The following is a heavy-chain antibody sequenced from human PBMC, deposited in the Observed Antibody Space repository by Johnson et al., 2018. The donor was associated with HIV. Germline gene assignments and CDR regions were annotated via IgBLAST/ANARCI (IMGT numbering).Heavy chain of an antibody. CDR2: INWNGGGT. D-gene: IGHD1-7*01. Sequence: VQLVESGGGVVRPGGSLTLSCAASGFIFDDYGMNWVRQAPGKGLEWVSGINWNGGGTGYADSVKGRFTISRDNAKNSLYLQMNSLRAEDTALYYCAREGWNYPNDVFDIWGQGTMVTVSS. V-gene: IGHV3-20*04. CDR1: GFIFDDYG. J-gene: IGHJ3*02. CDR3: AREGWNYPNDVFDI.